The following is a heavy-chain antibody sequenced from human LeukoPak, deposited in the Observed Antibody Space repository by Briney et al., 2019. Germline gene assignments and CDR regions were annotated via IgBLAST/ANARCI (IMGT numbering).Heavy chain of an antibody. Sequence: ASMKVSCKTSGYTFTSYGISWVRQAPGQGLEWMGWTNTDKGDTDHAQTLQGRVTMTIGTSTSTAYMELRSLRSDDTAVYYCARTLWFGDYEMYDQWGQGTLLTVSS. CDR1: GYTFTSYG. J-gene: IGHJ5*02. V-gene: IGHV1-18*01. CDR3: ARTLWFGDYEMYDQ. CDR2: TNTDKGDT. D-gene: IGHD3-10*01.